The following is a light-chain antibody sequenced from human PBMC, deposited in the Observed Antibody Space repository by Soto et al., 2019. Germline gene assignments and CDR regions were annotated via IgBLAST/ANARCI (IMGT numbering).Light chain of an antibody. Sequence: QAVVTQEPSLTVSPGGTVTLTCGSSTGSVTSGHYPYWFQQKPGQAPRTLIYDTGYRHSWTPARFSGSLLGGKAALTLSSAQPEDEAEYYCLLSYSGSDVVFGGGTQLTVL. CDR2: DTG. J-gene: IGLJ2*01. V-gene: IGLV7-46*01. CDR1: TGSVTSGHY. CDR3: LLSYSGSDVV.